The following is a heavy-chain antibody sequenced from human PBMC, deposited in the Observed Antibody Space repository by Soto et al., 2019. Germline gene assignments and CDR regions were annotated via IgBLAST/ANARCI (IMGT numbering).Heavy chain of an antibody. Sequence: QVQLVQSGAEVKKPGSSVKVSCKASGGTFSSFAISWVRQAPGQGLEWMGGIIPIFGTANYTQKFQGRLTITADESTSTAHMELSSLRSEDTAVYYCARASAGLKNLNYVDWFDPWGQGTLVTVSS. CDR2: IIPIFGTA. CDR1: GGTFSSFA. CDR3: ARASAGLKNLNYVDWFDP. D-gene: IGHD1-7*01. J-gene: IGHJ5*02. V-gene: IGHV1-69*01.